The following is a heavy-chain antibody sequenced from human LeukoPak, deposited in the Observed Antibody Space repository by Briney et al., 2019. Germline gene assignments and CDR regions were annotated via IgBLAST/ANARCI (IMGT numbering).Heavy chain of an antibody. J-gene: IGHJ3*02. CDR2: IYSGGRT. CDR3: ARAMVSGAFDI. D-gene: IGHD2-8*01. Sequence: GGSLRLSCAASGFTLSSNYMSWVRQAPGKGLEGVSVIYSGGRTYYADSVKGRFTISRHNSKNTLYLQMNSLRAEDTAVYYCARAMVSGAFDIWGQGTMVTVSS. V-gene: IGHV3-53*04. CDR1: GFTLSSNY.